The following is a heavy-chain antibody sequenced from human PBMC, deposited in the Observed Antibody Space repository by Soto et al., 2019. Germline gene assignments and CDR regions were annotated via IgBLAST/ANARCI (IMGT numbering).Heavy chain of an antibody. CDR3: ARDTSNSYGYPYYYGMDV. J-gene: IGHJ6*02. CDR2: IIPIFGTA. Sequence: SVKVSCKASGGTFSSYAISWVRQAPGQGLEWMGGIIPIFGTANYAQKFQGRVTITADESTSTAYMELSSLRSEDTAVYYCARDTSNSYGYPYYYGMDVWAQGTTVTVSS. D-gene: IGHD5-18*01. V-gene: IGHV1-69*13. CDR1: GGTFSSYA.